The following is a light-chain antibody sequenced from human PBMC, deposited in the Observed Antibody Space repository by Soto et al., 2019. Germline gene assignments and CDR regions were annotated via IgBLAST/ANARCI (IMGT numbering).Light chain of an antibody. V-gene: IGKV3-20*01. Sequence: EIVLTQSPGTLSLSPGERATLSCRASQSVSSSYLAWYQQKPGQAPRLLIYGASSRATGIPDRFSGSGSGTDFTLTISRLEPEDFEVYYCQQYGSSPFTFGPGTKVDSK. CDR1: QSVSSSY. J-gene: IGKJ3*01. CDR2: GAS. CDR3: QQYGSSPFT.